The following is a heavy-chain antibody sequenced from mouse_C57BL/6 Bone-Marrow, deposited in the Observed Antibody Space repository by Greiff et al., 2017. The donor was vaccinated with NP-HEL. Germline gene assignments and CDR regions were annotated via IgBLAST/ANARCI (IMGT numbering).Heavy chain of an antibody. J-gene: IGHJ1*03. Sequence: VQLQQSGAELVRPGASVKLSCTASGFNIKDDYMHWVKQRPEQGLEWIGWIDPENGDTEYASKFQGKATITADTSSNTAYLQLSSLTSEDTAVYYCTLITTVVADWYFDVWGTGTTVTVSS. V-gene: IGHV14-4*01. D-gene: IGHD1-1*01. CDR3: TLITTVVADWYFDV. CDR1: GFNIKDDY. CDR2: IDPENGDT.